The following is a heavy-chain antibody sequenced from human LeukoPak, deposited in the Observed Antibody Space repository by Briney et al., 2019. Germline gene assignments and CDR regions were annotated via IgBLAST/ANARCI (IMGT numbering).Heavy chain of an antibody. V-gene: IGHV4-39*01. J-gene: IGHJ4*02. Sequence: MPSETLSLTCTVSGGSISSSSYYWGWIRQPPGKGLEWIGSIYYSGSTYYNPSLKSRVTISVDTSKNQFSLKLSSVTAADTAVYYCAEGVVHGSPRDYWGQGTLVTVSS. CDR3: AEGVVHGSPRDY. CDR1: GGSISSSSYY. CDR2: IYYSGST. D-gene: IGHD3-3*01.